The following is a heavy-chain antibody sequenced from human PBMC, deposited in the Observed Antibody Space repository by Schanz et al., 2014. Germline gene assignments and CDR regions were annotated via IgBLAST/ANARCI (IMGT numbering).Heavy chain of an antibody. V-gene: IGHV1-18*01. Sequence: QVQLVQSGAEVKKPGSSMKVSCKASGGTFNSYTINWVRQAPGQGLEWIGWISGYTGDTKYAQKFQHRVNMTTDRTTSTVYMELRSLRFDDTAVYFCARDNGRIPAANSFDYWGQGTRVTVSS. CDR3: ARDNGRIPAANSFDY. J-gene: IGHJ4*02. D-gene: IGHD1-26*01. CDR1: GGTFNSYT. CDR2: ISGYTGDT.